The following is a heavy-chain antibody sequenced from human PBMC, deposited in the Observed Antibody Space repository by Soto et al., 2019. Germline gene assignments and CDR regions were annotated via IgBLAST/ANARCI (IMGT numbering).Heavy chain of an antibody. J-gene: IGHJ1*01. V-gene: IGHV3-72*01. CDR2: TRNKANSYTT. D-gene: IGHD1-26*01. Sequence: EVQLVESGGGLVQPGGSLRLSCAGSEFTLSDHFMDWVRQAPGKGLEWVGRTRNKANSYTTEYAASVKGRFTISRDDSANALYLQMSSLKTEDTAVYHCAGGATGRAPFQHWGQGTLVIVSS. CDR1: EFTLSDHF. CDR3: AGGATGRAPFQH.